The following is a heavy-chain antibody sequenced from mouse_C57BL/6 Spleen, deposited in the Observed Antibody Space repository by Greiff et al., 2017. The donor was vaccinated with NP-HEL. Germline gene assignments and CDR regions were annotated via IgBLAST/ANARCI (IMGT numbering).Heavy chain of an antibody. CDR3: ANPTMITTTWFAY. CDR2: IHPNSGST. D-gene: IGHD2-4*01. Sequence: VQLQQPGAELVKPGASVKLSCKASGYTFTSYWMHWVKQRPGQGLEWIGMIHPNSGSTNYNEKFKSKATLPVDKSSSTAYMQLSSLTSEDSAVYYCANPTMITTTWFAYWGQGTLVTVSA. CDR1: GYTFTSYW. V-gene: IGHV1-64*01. J-gene: IGHJ3*01.